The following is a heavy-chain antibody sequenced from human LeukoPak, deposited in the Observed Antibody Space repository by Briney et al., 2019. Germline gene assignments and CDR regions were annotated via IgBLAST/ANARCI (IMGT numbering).Heavy chain of an antibody. Sequence: ASVKVSCKASGYTFTSYDINGVRQATGQGLEWMGWMNPNSGNTGYAQKFQGRVTMTRNTSISTAYMELSSLRSEDTAVYYCARGQVPAAIHYYYYGMDVWGQGTTVTVSS. D-gene: IGHD2-2*01. V-gene: IGHV1-8*01. CDR2: MNPNSGNT. CDR1: GYTFTSYD. J-gene: IGHJ6*02. CDR3: ARGQVPAAIHYYYYGMDV.